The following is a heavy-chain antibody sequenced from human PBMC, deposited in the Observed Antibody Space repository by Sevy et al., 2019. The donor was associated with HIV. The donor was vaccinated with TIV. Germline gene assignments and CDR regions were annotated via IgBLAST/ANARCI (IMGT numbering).Heavy chain of an antibody. J-gene: IGHJ4*02. CDR1: GFTFSSYW. CDR3: AREKREVTVTTVGAGDY. V-gene: IGHV3-7*01. Sequence: GGSLRLSCAASGFTFSSYWMSWVRQAPGKGLEWVANIKQDGSEKYYVDSVKGRFTISRDNAKNSLYLQMNSLRAEDTAVYYCAREKREVTVTTVGAGDYWGQGTLVTVSS. CDR2: IKQDGSEK. D-gene: IGHD4-4*01.